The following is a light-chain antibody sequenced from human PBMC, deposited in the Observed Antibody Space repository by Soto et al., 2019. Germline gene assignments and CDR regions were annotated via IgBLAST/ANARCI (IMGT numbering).Light chain of an antibody. CDR1: QTIYSN. Sequence: HSPATLSVSPGERATLSCRASQTIYSNVAWYQQKPGQAPRLLIYGASKRATGFPARFSGSGSGTDFTLTISSLQSEDFAVYYCQQYNNWPRTFGQGTKLDIK. CDR2: GAS. J-gene: IGKJ1*01. V-gene: IGKV3-15*01. CDR3: QQYNNWPRT.